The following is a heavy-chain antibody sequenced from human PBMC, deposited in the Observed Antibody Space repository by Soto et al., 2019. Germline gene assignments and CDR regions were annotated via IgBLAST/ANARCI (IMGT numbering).Heavy chain of an antibody. V-gene: IGHV3-23*01. CDR1: GFTFGSYA. Sequence: EVQLLESGGGLVQPGGSLRLSCVVSGFTFGSYAMSWVRQAPEKGPEWVAILGGNGFTTYYADSVEGRFTISGDKSKSTLLLQMTSLRADDTGVYYCAKALRPSLNFFSDMDVWGRGTAVTVSS. CDR2: LGGNGFTT. CDR3: AKALRPSLNFFSDMDV. D-gene: IGHD1-7*01. J-gene: IGHJ6*03.